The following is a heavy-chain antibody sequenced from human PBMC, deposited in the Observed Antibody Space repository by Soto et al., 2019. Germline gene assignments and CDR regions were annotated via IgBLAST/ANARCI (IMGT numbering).Heavy chain of an antibody. Sequence: PSETLSPTSAVYDESFSGYSWSWIGQPPGKGLEWIGEINHSGSTNYNPSLKSRVTISVDTSKNQFSLKLSSVTAADTAVYYCARGRRYDFWSGYYTGHGMDVWGQGITVS. J-gene: IGHJ6*02. CDR1: DESFSGYS. CDR2: INHSGST. D-gene: IGHD3-3*01. CDR3: ARGRRYDFWSGYYTGHGMDV. V-gene: IGHV4-34*01.